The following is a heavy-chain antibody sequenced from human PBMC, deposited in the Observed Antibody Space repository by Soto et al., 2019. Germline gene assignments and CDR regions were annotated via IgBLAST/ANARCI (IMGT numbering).Heavy chain of an antibody. Sequence: QEQLVQSGAEVKKPGASVKVSCKASGYTFTGYYMHWVRQAPGQGLEWMGWINPNSGGTNYAQKFQGWVTMTRDTSISTAYMELSRLRSDDTAVYYCARAGALAGRHWVHWFDPWGQRTLVTVSS. CDR3: ARAGALAGRHWVHWFDP. CDR2: INPNSGGT. J-gene: IGHJ5*02. D-gene: IGHD6-19*01. V-gene: IGHV1-2*04. CDR1: GYTFTGYY.